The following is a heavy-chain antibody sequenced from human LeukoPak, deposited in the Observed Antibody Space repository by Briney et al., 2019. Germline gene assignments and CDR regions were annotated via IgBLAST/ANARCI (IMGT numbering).Heavy chain of an antibody. CDR3: ARGLVNFGGWGGY. Sequence: ASVKVSCKASGYTFTGYYMHWVRQAPGQGLEWMGWINPNSGGTNYAQKFQGRVTMTRDTSISTAYMELSRLRSDDTAVYYCARGLVNFGGWGGYWGQGTLVTVSS. V-gene: IGHV1-2*02. D-gene: IGHD6-19*01. CDR2: INPNSGGT. J-gene: IGHJ4*02. CDR1: GYTFTGYY.